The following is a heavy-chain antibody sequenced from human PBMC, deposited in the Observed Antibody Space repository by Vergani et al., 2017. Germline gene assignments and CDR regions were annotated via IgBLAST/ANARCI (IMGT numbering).Heavy chain of an antibody. Sequence: QVQLQESGPGLVKPSETLSLTCTVSNDSVSNTFYYWGWIRQTPGKGLEWIGSIYYSGSTYYNPSLESRVTMSVDTSKSQFSLKLSSVTAADTAVYYCTRHWGVVAANNWFDRWGQGTLVTVSS. V-gene: IGHV4-39*01. CDR3: TRHWGVVAANNWFDR. CDR2: IYYSGST. J-gene: IGHJ5*02. CDR1: NDSVSNTFYY. D-gene: IGHD2-15*01.